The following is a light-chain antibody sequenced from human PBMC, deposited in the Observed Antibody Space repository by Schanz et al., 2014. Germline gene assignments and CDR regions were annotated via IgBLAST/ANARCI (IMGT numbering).Light chain of an antibody. CDR1: SSDVGGYNF. J-gene: IGLJ2*01. V-gene: IGLV2-8*01. CDR3: SSYAGSNNFVV. CDR2: EVT. Sequence: QSALTQPPSASGSPGQSVTISCTGTSSDVGGYNFVSWYQQHPGKAPKLMIYEVTKRPSGVPDRFSGSKSGNTASLTVSGLQAGDEAEYYCSSYAGSNNFVVFGGGTKLTVL.